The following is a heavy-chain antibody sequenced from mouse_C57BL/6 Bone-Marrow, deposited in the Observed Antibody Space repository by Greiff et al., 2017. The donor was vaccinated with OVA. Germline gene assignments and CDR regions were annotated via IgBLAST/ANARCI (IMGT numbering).Heavy chain of an antibody. CDR2: IYPGDGDT. J-gene: IGHJ4*01. CDR3: ARHITTVVAKMDY. Sequence: QVQLQQSGPELVKPGASVKISCKASGYAFSSSWMNWVKQRPGKGLEWIGRIYPGDGDTNYNGKFKGKATLTADKSSSTAYMQLSSLTSEDSAVYFCARHITTVVAKMDYWGQGTSVTVSS. CDR1: GYAFSSSW. V-gene: IGHV1-82*01. D-gene: IGHD1-1*01.